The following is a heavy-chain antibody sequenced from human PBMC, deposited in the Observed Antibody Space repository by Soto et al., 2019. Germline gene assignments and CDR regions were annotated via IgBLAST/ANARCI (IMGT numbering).Heavy chain of an antibody. CDR1: GYTFTSYG. CDR3: ARDRLPTLFDY. Sequence: ASVKVSCKASGYTFTSYGISWVRQAPGQGLEWMGWISAYNGNTNYAQKLQGKVTMTTETSTSTAYMELRSLRSDDTAVYYCARDRLPTLFDYWGQGTLVTVSS. CDR2: ISAYNGNT. J-gene: IGHJ4*02. V-gene: IGHV1-18*01.